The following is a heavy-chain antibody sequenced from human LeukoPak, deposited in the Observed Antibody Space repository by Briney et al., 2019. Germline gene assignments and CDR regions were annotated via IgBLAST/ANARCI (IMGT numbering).Heavy chain of an antibody. CDR1: GGSFSGYY. CDR2: INHSGST. J-gene: IGHJ4*02. V-gene: IGHV4-34*01. Sequence: SETLSLTCAVSGGSFSGYYWSRIRQPPGKGLEWIGEINHSGSTNYNPSLKSRVTISVDTSKNQFSLMLSSVTAADTAVYYCARAQYSYGQDYWGQGTLVTVSS. CDR3: ARAQYSYGQDY. D-gene: IGHD5-18*01.